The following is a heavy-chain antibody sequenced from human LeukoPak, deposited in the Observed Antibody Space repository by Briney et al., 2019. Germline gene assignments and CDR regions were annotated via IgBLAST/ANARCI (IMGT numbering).Heavy chain of an antibody. CDR2: ISSSGSNI. D-gene: IGHD3-10*01. Sequence: GGSLRLSCAASGFIFSDYYMSWIRQAPGKGLERVSYISSSGSNIYYADSVKGRFTISRDNAKNSLYLQMNSLRAEDTAVYYCARDSITPSWYFDLWGRGTLVTASS. CDR3: ARDSITPSWYFDL. V-gene: IGHV3-11*01. CDR1: GFIFSDYY. J-gene: IGHJ2*01.